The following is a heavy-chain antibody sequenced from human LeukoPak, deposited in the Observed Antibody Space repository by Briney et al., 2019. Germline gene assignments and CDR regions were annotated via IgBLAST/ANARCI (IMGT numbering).Heavy chain of an antibody. CDR1: GFNVRSDY. V-gene: IGHV3-66*01. Sequence: GASLRLSCAASGFNVRSDYMSWVRQAPGKGLEWVSVLYSGGSSYYADSVKGRFTISRDDSKNTLDLEMNSLRDEDTAVYYCARDKSFDFWSGYAYDIWGQGTMVTVSS. CDR2: LYSGGSS. D-gene: IGHD3-3*01. J-gene: IGHJ3*02. CDR3: ARDKSFDFWSGYAYDI.